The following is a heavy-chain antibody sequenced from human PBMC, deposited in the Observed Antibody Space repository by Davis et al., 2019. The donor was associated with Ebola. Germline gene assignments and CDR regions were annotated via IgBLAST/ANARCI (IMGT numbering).Heavy chain of an antibody. CDR1: GFTFSSYA. Sequence: GGSLRLSCAAFGFTFSSYAMSWVRQAPGKGLEWVSSISSGSAFLYYGDSVKGRFTISRDNAKNSLYLQMNSLRAEDTAVYYCARSFSSTFVGWFDPWGQGTLVTVSS. D-gene: IGHD6-13*01. J-gene: IGHJ5*02. V-gene: IGHV3-21*04. CDR2: ISSGSAFL. CDR3: ARSFSSTFVGWFDP.